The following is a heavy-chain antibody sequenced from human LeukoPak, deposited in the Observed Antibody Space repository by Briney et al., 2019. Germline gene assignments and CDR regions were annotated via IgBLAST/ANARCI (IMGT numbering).Heavy chain of an antibody. D-gene: IGHD3-10*01. CDR2: TRNKANSYTT. V-gene: IGHV3-72*01. J-gene: IGHJ4*02. Sequence: PGGSLRLSCAASGFTFSDHYMDWVRQAPGKGLEWVGRTRNKANSYTTEYAASVKGRFTISRDDSKNSLYLQMNSLKTEDTAVYYCTRDDPLPGLGVFDYWGQGTLVTVSS. CDR1: GFTFSDHY. CDR3: TRDDPLPGLGVFDY.